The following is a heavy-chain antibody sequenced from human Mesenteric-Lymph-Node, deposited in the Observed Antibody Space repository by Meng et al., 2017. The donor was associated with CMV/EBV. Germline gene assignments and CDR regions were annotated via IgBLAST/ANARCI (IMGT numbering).Heavy chain of an antibody. CDR3: ARVSTIFGVAPLVY. CDR2: IKQDGSEK. D-gene: IGHD3-3*01. J-gene: IGHJ4*02. CDR1: GFTFSSYW. Sequence: GESLKISCAASGFTFSSYWMSWVRQAPGKGLEWVANIKQDGSEKYYVDSVKGRFTISRDNAKNSLYLQMNSLRAEDTAVYYCARVSTIFGVAPLVYWGQGTLVTVSS. V-gene: IGHV3-7*01.